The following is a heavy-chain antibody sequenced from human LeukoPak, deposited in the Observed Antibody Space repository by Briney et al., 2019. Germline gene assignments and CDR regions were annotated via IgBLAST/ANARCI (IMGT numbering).Heavy chain of an antibody. D-gene: IGHD6-13*01. CDR2: IKQDGSEK. J-gene: IGHJ4*02. CDR3: ARVVRDGYSSSWYFDY. V-gene: IGHV3-7*01. Sequence: GGSLRLSCAASGFTFSSYSMNWVRQAPGKGLEWVANIKQDGSEKYYVDSVKGRFTISRDNAKNSLYLQMNSLRAEDTAVYYCARVVRDGYSSSWYFDYWGQGTLVTVSS. CDR1: GFTFSSYS.